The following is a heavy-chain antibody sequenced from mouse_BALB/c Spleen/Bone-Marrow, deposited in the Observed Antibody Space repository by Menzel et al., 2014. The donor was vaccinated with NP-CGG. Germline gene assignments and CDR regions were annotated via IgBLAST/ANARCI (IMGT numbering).Heavy chain of an antibody. D-gene: IGHD2-4*01. J-gene: IGHJ3*01. CDR2: ISSGGST. CDR3: ARGGGYDYGSWFAY. V-gene: IGHV5-6-5*01. Sequence: EVKVVDSGGGLVKPGGSLKLSCAASGFTFGSYAMSWVRQTPEKRLEWVASISSGGSTYYPDSVKGRFTISRDNARNILYLQMSSLRSEDTAMYYCARGGGYDYGSWFAYWGQGTLVTVSA. CDR1: GFTFGSYA.